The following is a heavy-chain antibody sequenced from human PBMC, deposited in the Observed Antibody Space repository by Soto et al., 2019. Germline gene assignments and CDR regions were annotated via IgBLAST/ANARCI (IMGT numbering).Heavy chain of an antibody. V-gene: IGHV4-34*01. CDR2: INHSGST. CDR1: GGSFSGYY. Sequence: SETLSLTCAVYGGSFSGYYWSWIRQPPGKGLEWIGEINHSGSTNYNPSLKSRVTISVDTSKNQFSLKLSSVTAADTAVYYCARVPTIFGVARLTYGMDVWGQGTTVTSP. J-gene: IGHJ6*02. CDR3: ARVPTIFGVARLTYGMDV. D-gene: IGHD3-3*01.